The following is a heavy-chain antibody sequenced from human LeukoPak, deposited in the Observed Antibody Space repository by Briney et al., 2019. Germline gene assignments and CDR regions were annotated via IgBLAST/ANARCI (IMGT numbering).Heavy chain of an antibody. CDR3: ARDTRHYYGSGYYFDY. D-gene: IGHD3-10*01. V-gene: IGHV1-2*02. CDR2: INPTSGGT. CDR1: GYTFTGYY. J-gene: IGHJ4*02. Sequence: ASLKVSCKASGYTFTGYYMHWVRQAPGHGLEWMGWINPTSGGTNYAQKFQGRVTMTRDTSITTAYMELSRLRSDDTAVYYCARDTRHYYGSGYYFDYWGQGTLVTVSS.